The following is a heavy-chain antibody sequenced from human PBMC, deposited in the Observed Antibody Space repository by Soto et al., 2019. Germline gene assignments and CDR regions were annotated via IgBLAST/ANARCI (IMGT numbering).Heavy chain of an antibody. Sequence: KASETLSLTCTVSGAFISGYYWSWIRQPAGKGLEWIGRIYNSGSTKYSPSLKSRATMSVDTSKKQFSLKLNSVTAADTAVYYCARESTVAGTDNWFDSWGQGTLVTVSS. J-gene: IGHJ5*01. D-gene: IGHD6-13*01. CDR3: ARESTVAGTDNWFDS. CDR2: IYNSGST. CDR1: GAFISGYY. V-gene: IGHV4-4*07.